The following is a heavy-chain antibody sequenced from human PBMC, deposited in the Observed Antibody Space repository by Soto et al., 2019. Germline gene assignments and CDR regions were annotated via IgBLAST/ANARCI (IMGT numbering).Heavy chain of an antibody. CDR1: GGSISSYY. V-gene: IGHV4-59*01. CDR2: IYYSGST. CDR3: ARVYGDYDYFDY. D-gene: IGHD4-17*01. Sequence: SETLSLTCTVSGGSISSYYWSWIRQPPGKGLEWIGYIYYSGSTNYNPSLKSRVTISVDTSKNQFSLKLSSVTAADTAVYYCARVYGDYDYFDYWGQGTLVTVSS. J-gene: IGHJ4*02.